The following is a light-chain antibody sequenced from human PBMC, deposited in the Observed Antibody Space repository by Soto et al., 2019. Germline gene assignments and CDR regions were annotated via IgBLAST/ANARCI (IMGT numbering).Light chain of an antibody. V-gene: IGKV3-20*01. Sequence: EIVMTQSPATLSVSPGERATLSCRASQSVSSNYLTWYQQKPGQAPRLLIYGASTRATGIPDRFSGSGSGTDFTLTISRLEPEDFAVYYCQQYGRSPGLFTFGPGTKVDIK. J-gene: IGKJ3*01. CDR1: QSVSSNY. CDR2: GAS. CDR3: QQYGRSPGLFT.